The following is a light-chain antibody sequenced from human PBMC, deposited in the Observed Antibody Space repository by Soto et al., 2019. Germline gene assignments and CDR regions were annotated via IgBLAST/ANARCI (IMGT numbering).Light chain of an antibody. CDR3: QHYHDWPPHT. CDR1: QSVGND. Sequence: EVVMTQSPAIVSVSPGERATLSCRASQSVGNDLAWYQHKTGQGPRLLLYAASTRAAGVPARFSGSGSGTEFTLTISSLQSEDFAVYYCQHYHDWPPHTFGQGTTVEI. J-gene: IGKJ2*01. V-gene: IGKV3D-15*01. CDR2: AAS.